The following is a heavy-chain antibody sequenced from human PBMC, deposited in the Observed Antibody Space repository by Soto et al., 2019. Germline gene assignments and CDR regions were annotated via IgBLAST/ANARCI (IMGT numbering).Heavy chain of an antibody. CDR1: GGSISSYY. D-gene: IGHD3-10*01. Sequence: SETLSLTCTVSGGSISSYYWSWIRQPPGKGLEGIGDIYYSGITNYIPSLKSRVTISLDTSKNQFSLKLSSVTAADTAVYYCARVGVRGVIGWFDPWGQGTLVTVSS. CDR2: IYYSGIT. J-gene: IGHJ5*02. CDR3: ARVGVRGVIGWFDP. V-gene: IGHV4-59*01.